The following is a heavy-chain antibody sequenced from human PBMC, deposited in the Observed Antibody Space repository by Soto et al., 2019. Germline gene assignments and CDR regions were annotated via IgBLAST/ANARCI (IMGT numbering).Heavy chain of an antibody. J-gene: IGHJ4*02. Sequence: QGQLVQSGAEVKKPGSSMKVSCKASGGTFSSYAISWVRQAPGQGLEWMGGIIPIFGTANYAQKFQGRVTITADESTSTAYMELSSMRSEDTAVYYCARGDKITMVRGVIISPLGYSDYWGQGTLVTVSS. V-gene: IGHV1-69*01. CDR2: IIPIFGTA. CDR3: ARGDKITMVRGVIISPLGYSDY. CDR1: GGTFSSYA. D-gene: IGHD3-10*01.